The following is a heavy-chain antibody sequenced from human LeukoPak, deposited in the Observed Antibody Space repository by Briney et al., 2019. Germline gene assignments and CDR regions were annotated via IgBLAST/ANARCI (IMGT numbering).Heavy chain of an antibody. CDR1: GYTFTGYY. V-gene: IGHV1-2*04. CDR3: ARGPRSTNDAFDI. Sequence: ASVTVSCKASGYTFTGYYMHWVRQAPGQGLEWMGWINPNSGGTNYAQKFQGWVTITRDTSISTAYMELSRLRSDDTAVYYCARGPRSTNDAFDIWGQGTMVTVSS. D-gene: IGHD1-14*01. CDR2: INPNSGGT. J-gene: IGHJ3*02.